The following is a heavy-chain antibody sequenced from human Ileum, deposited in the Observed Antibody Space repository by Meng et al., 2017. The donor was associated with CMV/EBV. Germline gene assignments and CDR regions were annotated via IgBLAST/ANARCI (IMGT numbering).Heavy chain of an antibody. J-gene: IGHJ4*02. Sequence: TFTNYAISWMRQAPEQGLEWMGWISVYNGNTNYAQRLQGRVTLTTDTATTTAYLELRSLGSDDTAVYYCARDSRAYYYGPGSYYFDYWGQGTLVTVSS. CDR2: ISVYNGNT. V-gene: IGHV1-18*01. CDR3: ARDSRAYYYGPGSYYFDY. D-gene: IGHD3-10*01. CDR1: TFTNYA.